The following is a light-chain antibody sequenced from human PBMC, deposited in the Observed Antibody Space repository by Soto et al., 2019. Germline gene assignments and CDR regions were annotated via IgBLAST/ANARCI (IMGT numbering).Light chain of an antibody. CDR1: TSDIAGYNY. CDR3: NSYTSASFYV. V-gene: IGLV2-14*01. J-gene: IGLJ1*01. Sequence: QSALAQPASVSVSPGQAITISCTGTTSDIAGYNYVSWYQEHPGKAPKRLIYEVTSRASGVSHRFSGSKSGNTASLTISGLQAEAEAEYYCNSYTSASFYVFGTGTKVTVL. CDR2: EVT.